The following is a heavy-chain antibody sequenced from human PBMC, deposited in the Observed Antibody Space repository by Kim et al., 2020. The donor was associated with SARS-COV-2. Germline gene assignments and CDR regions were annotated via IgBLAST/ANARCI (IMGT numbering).Heavy chain of an antibody. CDR2: ISAYNGNT. Sequence: ASVKVSCKASGYTFTSYGISWVRQAPGQGLEWMGWISAYNGNTNYAQKLQGRVTMTTDTSTSTAYMELRSLRSDDTAVYYCARDPPYYYGSHWFDPWGQGTLVTVSS. J-gene: IGHJ5*02. V-gene: IGHV1-18*04. CDR3: ARDPPYYYGSHWFDP. CDR1: GYTFTSYG. D-gene: IGHD3-10*01.